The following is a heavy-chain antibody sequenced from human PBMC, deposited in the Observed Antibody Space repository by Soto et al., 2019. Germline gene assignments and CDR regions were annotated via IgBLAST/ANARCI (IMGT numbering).Heavy chain of an antibody. J-gene: IGHJ4*02. CDR3: VRDVGRWPQSNFDY. CDR2: IWFDGSKI. D-gene: IGHD3-10*01. CDR1: GFTFSSYG. Sequence: QVQLVESGGGVVQPGKSLRLSCATSGFTFSSYGMLWLRQAPGKGLEWVAVIWFDGSKIYYTDSVRGRFMLSRDRSTNTVYLQMNSLRAEDTPVYYCVRDVGRWPQSNFDYWGQRTLVTVAP. V-gene: IGHV3-33*01.